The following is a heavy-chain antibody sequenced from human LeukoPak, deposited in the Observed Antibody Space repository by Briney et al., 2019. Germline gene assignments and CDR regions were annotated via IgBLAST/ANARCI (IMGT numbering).Heavy chain of an antibody. Sequence: SCKASGYIFTDYYMHWVRQAPGKGLEYVSAISSTGVSTYYANSVKGRFTISRDNSKNTLYLQMDSLRVEDMAVYYCARRLTGYNSGYDYWGQGTLVTVSS. CDR2: ISSTGVST. V-gene: IGHV3-64*01. J-gene: IGHJ4*02. CDR1: GYIFTDYY. D-gene: IGHD6-19*01. CDR3: ARRLTGYNSGYDY.